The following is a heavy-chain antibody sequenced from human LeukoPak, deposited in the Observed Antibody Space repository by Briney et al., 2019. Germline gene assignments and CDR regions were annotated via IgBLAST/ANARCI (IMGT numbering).Heavy chain of an antibody. J-gene: IGHJ4*02. Sequence: SETPSLTCTVSGGSMSNYYWTWIRQPPGKGLEWIGYIYYSGSTNYNPSLKSRVTISVDTSKNQFSLKLRSVTAADTAVYYCARESHAGNFDFWGQGTLVTVSS. CDR2: IYYSGST. V-gene: IGHV4-59*01. CDR1: GGSMSNYY. CDR3: ARESHAGNFDF.